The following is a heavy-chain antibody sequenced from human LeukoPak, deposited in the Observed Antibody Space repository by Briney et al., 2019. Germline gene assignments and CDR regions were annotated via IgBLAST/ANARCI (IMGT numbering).Heavy chain of an antibody. D-gene: IGHD6-6*01. CDR1: GYTFTSYY. CDR3: AREGYSSSSNWFDP. V-gene: IGHV1-2*02. CDR2: INPNSGGT. Sequence: GASVKVSCKASGYTFTSYYMHWVRQAPGQGLEWRGWINPNSGGTNYAQKFQGRVTMTRDTSISTAYMELSRLRYDDTAVYYCAREGYSSSSNWFDPWGQGTLVTVSS. J-gene: IGHJ5*02.